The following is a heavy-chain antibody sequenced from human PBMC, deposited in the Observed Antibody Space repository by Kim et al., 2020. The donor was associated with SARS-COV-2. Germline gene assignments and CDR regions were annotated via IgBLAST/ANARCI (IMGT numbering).Heavy chain of an antibody. CDR2: ISGSGGSP. J-gene: IGHJ4*02. Sequence: GGSLRLFCAASGFTFSSYAMSWVRQAPGKGLEWVSAISGSGGSPYYPDSVKGRFTISRDNSKNTLYLQMNSLRAEDTAVYYCARNPYDYVWGSYRYAYYFDDWGQGTLVTVSS. CDR1: GFTFSSYA. D-gene: IGHD3-16*02. V-gene: IGHV3-23*01. CDR3: ARNPYDYVWGSYRYAYYFDD.